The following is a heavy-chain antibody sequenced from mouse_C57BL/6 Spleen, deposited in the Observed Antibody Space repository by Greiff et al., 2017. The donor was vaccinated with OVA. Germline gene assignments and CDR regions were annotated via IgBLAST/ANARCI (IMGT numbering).Heavy chain of an antibody. J-gene: IGHJ2*01. CDR1: GFNIKDYY. CDR3: TTYYGSSFYY. Sequence: EVQLQQSGAELVRPGASVKLSCTASGFNIKDYYMHWVKQRPEQGLEWIGRIDPENGGTDYDPKFKGKATMTADKSSNTAYLQLSSLTSEDTAVYYCTTYYGSSFYYWGQGTTLTVSS. D-gene: IGHD1-1*01. V-gene: IGHV14-1*01. CDR2: IDPENGGT.